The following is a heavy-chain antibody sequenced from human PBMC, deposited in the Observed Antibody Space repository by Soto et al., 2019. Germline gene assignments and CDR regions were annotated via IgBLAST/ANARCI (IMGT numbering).Heavy chain of an antibody. CDR2: IYSDGSRT. Sequence: EVQLVESGGGLVQPGGSLRLSCAASGFTFGSYWMAWVRQAPGKGLVWVSRIYSDGSRTNYADSVKGRFTISRDNAKNTLDLQMNSLRDEDTAVYYCVREDHGYYYYSMDVWGKGTTVTVSS. V-gene: IGHV3-74*01. J-gene: IGHJ6*03. CDR1: GFTFGSYW. CDR3: VREDHGYYYYSMDV.